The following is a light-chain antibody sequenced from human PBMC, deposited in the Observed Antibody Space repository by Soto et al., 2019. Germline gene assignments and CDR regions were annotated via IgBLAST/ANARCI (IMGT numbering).Light chain of an antibody. V-gene: IGKV3-20*01. J-gene: IGKJ1*01. CDR2: GAS. CDR3: QQYGNSVPWT. CDR1: QTVSRNY. Sequence: LLTQSPCTLSLSPGERATVTCRASQTVSRNYLASYQKKPGQAPRLLLYGASTRATGGPDRCTGGRSWADVALTITRLEPEEYAAYYCQQYGNSVPWTFGQGTKVDIK.